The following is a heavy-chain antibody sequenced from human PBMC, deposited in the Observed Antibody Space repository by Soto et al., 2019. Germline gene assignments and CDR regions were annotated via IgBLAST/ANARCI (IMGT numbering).Heavy chain of an antibody. D-gene: IGHD3-22*01. V-gene: IGHV3-33*06. Sequence: PGGSLRLSCAASGFIFSSFGMHWVRQAPGKGLEWVAHIWYDGSNTYYADSVKGRFTISRDNSKNTLYLQMNSLRAEDTAVYYCAKDLYYYDSSGYSVWGQGTLVTVSS. J-gene: IGHJ4*02. CDR3: AKDLYYYDSSGYSV. CDR1: GFIFSSFG. CDR2: IWYDGSNT.